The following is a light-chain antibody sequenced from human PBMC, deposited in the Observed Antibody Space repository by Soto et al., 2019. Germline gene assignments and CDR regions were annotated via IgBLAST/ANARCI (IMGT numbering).Light chain of an antibody. CDR2: GAS. CDR1: RAVSSIL. J-gene: IGKJ4*01. Sequence: EVVLTQSPGTLSLSPGERDTLSCRASRAVSSILLAWYQQKPGQAPRLLIYGASSRATGIPDRFSGSGSGTDFTLTVSRLEPEDFAVYYCQQHGTSPIFGGGTKVEIK. V-gene: IGKV3-20*01. CDR3: QQHGTSPI.